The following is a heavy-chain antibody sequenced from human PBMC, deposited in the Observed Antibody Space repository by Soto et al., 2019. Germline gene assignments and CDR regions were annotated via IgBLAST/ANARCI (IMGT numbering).Heavy chain of an antibody. D-gene: IGHD3-10*01. Sequence: SVKVSCKASGGTFSSYTISWVRQAPGQGLEWMGRIIPILGIANYAQKFQGRVTITADKSTSTAYMELSSLRSEDTAVYYCARGSPPVRGVAAWFDPWGQGTLVTVSS. J-gene: IGHJ5*02. CDR1: GGTFSSYT. V-gene: IGHV1-69*02. CDR2: IIPILGIA. CDR3: ARGSPPVRGVAAWFDP.